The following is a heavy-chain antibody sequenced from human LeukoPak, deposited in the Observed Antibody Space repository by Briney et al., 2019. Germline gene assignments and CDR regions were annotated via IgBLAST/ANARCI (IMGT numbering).Heavy chain of an antibody. CDR2: IWYDGSNK. CDR1: GFTFRNYG. J-gene: IGHJ5*02. Sequence: PGRSLTLSCAASGFTFRNYGMHWVRQAPGEGLEWVALIWYDGSNKYYADSVKGRFTISRDNSKTTVYLQMNSLGVEDTAVYYCAKDFGHSFGFYNFFDPWGQGTLVTVSS. CDR3: AKDFGHSFGFYNFFDP. D-gene: IGHD5-18*01. V-gene: IGHV3-30*18.